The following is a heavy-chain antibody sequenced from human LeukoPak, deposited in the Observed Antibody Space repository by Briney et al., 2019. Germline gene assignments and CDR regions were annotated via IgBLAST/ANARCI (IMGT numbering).Heavy chain of an antibody. CDR1: GGSISSGSYY. Sequence: SETLSLTCTVSGGSISSGSYYWSWIRQPAGKGLEWIGRIYTSGSTNYNPSLKSRVTISVDTSKNQFSLKLSSVTAADTAVYYCARAGHIVATADAFDIWGQGRMVTVSS. J-gene: IGHJ3*02. CDR2: IYTSGST. CDR3: ARAGHIVATADAFDI. V-gene: IGHV4-61*02. D-gene: IGHD5-12*01.